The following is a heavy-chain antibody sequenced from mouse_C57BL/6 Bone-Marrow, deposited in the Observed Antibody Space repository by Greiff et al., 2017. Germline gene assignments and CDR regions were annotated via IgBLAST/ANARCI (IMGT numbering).Heavy chain of an antibody. CDR2: IYPGGGYT. V-gene: IGHV1-63*01. Sequence: VQLQESGAELVRPGTSVKMSCKASGYTFTNYWIGWAKQRPGHGLEWIGDIYPGGGYTNYNEKFKGKATLTADKSSSTAYMQFSSLESEDSAIYYCARSDYSNYYCAMDYWGQGTSVTVSA. D-gene: IGHD2-5*01. CDR3: ARSDYSNYYCAMDY. CDR1: GYTFTNYW. J-gene: IGHJ4*01.